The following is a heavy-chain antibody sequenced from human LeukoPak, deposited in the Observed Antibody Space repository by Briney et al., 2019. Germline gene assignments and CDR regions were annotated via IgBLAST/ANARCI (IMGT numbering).Heavy chain of an antibody. Sequence: SETLSLTCAVYGGSFSGYYWSWIRQPPGKGLEWIGSIYHSGRTYYNSSLNSRVTLSVDTSKSQFSLRLNSVTAADTAVYYCASIVKDILSGPTPGLPDSWGPGTLVTVSS. D-gene: IGHD3-9*01. CDR3: ASIVKDILSGPTPGLPDS. CDR1: GGSFSGYY. J-gene: IGHJ4*02. V-gene: IGHV4-34*01. CDR2: IYHSGRT.